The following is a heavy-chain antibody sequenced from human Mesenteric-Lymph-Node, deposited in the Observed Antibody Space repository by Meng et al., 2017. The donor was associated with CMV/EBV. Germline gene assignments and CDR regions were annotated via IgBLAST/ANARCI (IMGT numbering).Heavy chain of an antibody. V-gene: IGHV3-23*01. J-gene: IGHJ4*02. CDR1: GFTFSDYA. CDR3: AKGLSVFDY. CDR2: SSGDGARS. Sequence: GGSLRLSCAASGFTFSDYAMSWVRQAPGKGPEWVSASSGDGARSYYADSVRGRFTISRDTSKNTLYLQMNSPRAEDTAIYYCAKGLSVFDYWGQGTLVTVSS. D-gene: IGHD5/OR15-5a*01.